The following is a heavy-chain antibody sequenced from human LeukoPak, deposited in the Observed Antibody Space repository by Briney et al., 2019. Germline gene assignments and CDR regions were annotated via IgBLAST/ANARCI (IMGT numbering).Heavy chain of an antibody. CDR3: ARVWDGYSGEDY. J-gene: IGHJ4*02. CDR2: ISSSGSTI. CDR1: GFTFSNYN. D-gene: IGHD5-18*01. Sequence: GGSLRLSCAASGFTFSNYNMIWVRQAPGKGLECVSYISSSGSTIHYADSVRGRFTISRDNAKKSLYLHMNRLRAEDTGVYYCARVWDGYSGEDYWGQGTLVTVSS. V-gene: IGHV3-48*01.